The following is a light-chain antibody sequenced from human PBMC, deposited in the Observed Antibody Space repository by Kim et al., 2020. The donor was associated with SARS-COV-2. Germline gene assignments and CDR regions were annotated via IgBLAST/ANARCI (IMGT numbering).Light chain of an antibody. CDR1: KLEDKY. Sequence: SPGQTASITCSGDKLEDKYACWYQQKPGQSTVLVIYQDSKRPSGIPERFSGSNSGNTATLTIRGTQAMDEADYYCQAWDSSTADVVFGGGTQLTVL. J-gene: IGLJ2*01. CDR3: QAWDSSTADVV. CDR2: QDS. V-gene: IGLV3-1*01.